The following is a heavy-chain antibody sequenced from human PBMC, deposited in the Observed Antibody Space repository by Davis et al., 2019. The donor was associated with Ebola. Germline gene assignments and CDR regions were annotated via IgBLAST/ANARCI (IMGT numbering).Heavy chain of an antibody. V-gene: IGHV3-64D*06. J-gene: IGHJ4*02. CDR3: VKGARFLEWLPEFDY. CDR1: GFTFSTYV. CDR2: ISSNGDST. Sequence: GESLKISCSASGFTFSTYVMHWVRQAPGKGLEYVSAISSNGDSTYYADSVRGRLTISRDNSKKTVYLQMSSLTTEDTAVYYCVKGARFLEWLPEFDYWGQGALVTVSS. D-gene: IGHD3-3*01.